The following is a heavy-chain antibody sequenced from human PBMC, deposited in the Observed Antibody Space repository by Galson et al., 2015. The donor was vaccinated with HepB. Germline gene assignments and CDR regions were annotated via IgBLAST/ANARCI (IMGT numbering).Heavy chain of an antibody. V-gene: IGHV3-30*04. CDR2: VSFGGNNI. CDR3: AKDGGSGLRYLEWVVSGNYFDH. Sequence: SLRLSCAASGFTFSDHAMHWVRQAPGKGLEWVAVVSFGGNNIYYADSVKGRFTVSRDNSKNMLYLQMNSLRLEDTAIYYCAKDGGSGLRYLEWVVSGNYFDHWGQGSLVTVSS. CDR1: GFTFSDHA. J-gene: IGHJ4*02. D-gene: IGHD3-3*01.